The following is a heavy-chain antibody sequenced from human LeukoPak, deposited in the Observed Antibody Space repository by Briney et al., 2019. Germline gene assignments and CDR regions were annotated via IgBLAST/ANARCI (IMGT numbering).Heavy chain of an antibody. V-gene: IGHV3-21*01. CDR2: ISSSSSYI. CDR1: GFTFSSYS. D-gene: IGHD3-22*01. J-gene: IGHJ4*02. CDR3: ARDITMIVVVEGDY. Sequence: GGSLRLSCAASGFTFSSYSMNWVRPAPGKGLEWVSSISSSSSYIYYADSVKGRFTISRDNAKNSLYLQMNSLRAEDTAVYYCARDITMIVVVEGDYWGQGTLVTVSS.